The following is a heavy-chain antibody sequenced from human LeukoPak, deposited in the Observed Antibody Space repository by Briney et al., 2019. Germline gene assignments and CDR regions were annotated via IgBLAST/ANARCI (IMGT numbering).Heavy chain of an antibody. J-gene: IGHJ5*02. D-gene: IGHD2-2*01. CDR1: GYTFTGYY. Sequence: GASVKVSCKASGYTFTGYYMHWVRQAPGQGLEWMGRINPNSGGTNYAQKFQGRVTMTRDTSISTAYMELSRLRSDDTAVYYCARDHLGYCSGTSCYFGPNWFDPWGQGTLVTVSS. V-gene: IGHV1-2*06. CDR2: INPNSGGT. CDR3: ARDHLGYCSGTSCYFGPNWFDP.